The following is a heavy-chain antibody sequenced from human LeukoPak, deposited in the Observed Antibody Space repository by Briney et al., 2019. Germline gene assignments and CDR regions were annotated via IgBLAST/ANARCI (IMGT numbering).Heavy chain of an antibody. CDR3: ARVTGWYTYRDFDY. CDR2: ISAYNGNT. V-gene: IGHV1-18*01. Sequence: ASVKVSCKASGYTFTIYGISWVRQAPGQGLEWMGWISAYNGNTNYAQKLQGRVTMTTDTSTSTAYMELRSLRSDDTAVYYCARVTGWYTYRDFDYWGQGTLVTVSS. D-gene: IGHD6-19*01. CDR1: GYTFTIYG. J-gene: IGHJ4*02.